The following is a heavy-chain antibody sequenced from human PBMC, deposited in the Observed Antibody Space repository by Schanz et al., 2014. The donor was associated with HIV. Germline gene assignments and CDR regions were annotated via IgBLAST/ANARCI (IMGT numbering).Heavy chain of an antibody. CDR1: GFIFSDYG. J-gene: IGHJ6*02. D-gene: IGHD3-22*01. CDR3: AKDRNYYDSKYIGKGNYYYYYGMDV. Sequence: QVPLVESGGGVVQPGRSLKVSCVVSGFIFSDYGIHWVRQAPGKGLEWVAVISADGRNKYYADSVKGRFTISRDNSKNTLNLRVNSLRAEDTAVYYCAKDRNYYDSKYIGKGNYYYYYGMDVWGQGTTVTVSS. CDR2: ISADGRNK. V-gene: IGHV3-30*18.